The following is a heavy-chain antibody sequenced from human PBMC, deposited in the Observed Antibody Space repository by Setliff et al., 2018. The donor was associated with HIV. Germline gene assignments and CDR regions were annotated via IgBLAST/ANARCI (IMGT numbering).Heavy chain of an antibody. CDR1: GFTFSSYA. J-gene: IGHJ6*03. CDR2: ISGSGGST. V-gene: IGHV3-23*01. CDR3: AKGSLNSYYYMDV. Sequence: GESLKISCAASGFTFSSYAMSWVRQAPGKGLEWVSAISGSGGSTYYADSVKGRFTISRDNSKNTLYLQMNSLRAEDTAVYYCAKGSLNSYYYMDVWGKGTTVTVSS.